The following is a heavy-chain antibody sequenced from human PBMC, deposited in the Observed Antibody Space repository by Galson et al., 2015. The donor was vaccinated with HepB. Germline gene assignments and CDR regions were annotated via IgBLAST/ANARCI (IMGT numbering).Heavy chain of an antibody. CDR1: GFTFSSYA. D-gene: IGHD3-10*01. CDR3: ARDRREGLLWFGEFHGGDY. J-gene: IGHJ4*02. Sequence: SLRLSCAASGFTFSSYAMHWVRQAPGKGLEWVAVISYDGSNKYYADSVKGRFTISRDNSKNTLYLQMNSLRAEDTAVYYCARDRREGLLWFGEFHGGDYWGQGTLVTVSS. V-gene: IGHV3-30*04. CDR2: ISYDGSNK.